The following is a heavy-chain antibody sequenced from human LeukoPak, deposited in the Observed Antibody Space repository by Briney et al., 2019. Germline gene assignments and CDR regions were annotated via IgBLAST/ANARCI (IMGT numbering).Heavy chain of an antibody. CDR3: ARDRIHYDSSGDYYYYGMDV. D-gene: IGHD3-22*01. V-gene: IGHV3-48*03. Sequence: GGSLRLSCAASGFTFSSYEMNWVRQAPGKGLEWVSYISSSGSTIYYADSMKGRFTISRDNAKNSLYLQMNSLRAEDTAVYYCARDRIHYDSSGDYYYYGMDVWGQGTPVTVSS. CDR2: ISSSGSTI. J-gene: IGHJ6*02. CDR1: GFTFSSYE.